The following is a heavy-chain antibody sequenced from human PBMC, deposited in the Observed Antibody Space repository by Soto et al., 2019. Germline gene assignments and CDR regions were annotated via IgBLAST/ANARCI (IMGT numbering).Heavy chain of an antibody. Sequence: SSETLSLTCAGYGGSFSGYYWSWIRQPPGKGLEWIGEINHSGSTNYNPSLKSRVTISVDTSKNQFSLKLSSVTAADTAVYYCARASKYYDFWSGYQRDTYYYYGMDVWGQGTTVTVSS. CDR2: INHSGST. CDR1: GGSFSGYY. V-gene: IGHV4-34*01. J-gene: IGHJ6*02. D-gene: IGHD3-3*01. CDR3: ARASKYYDFWSGYQRDTYYYYGMDV.